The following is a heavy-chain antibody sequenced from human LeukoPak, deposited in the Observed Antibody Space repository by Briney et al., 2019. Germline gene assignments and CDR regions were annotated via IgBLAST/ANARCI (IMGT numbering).Heavy chain of an antibody. CDR1: GFTFSSYG. V-gene: IGHV3-33*01. CDR3: ARDACGGDCYRLSYSFDY. Sequence: GGSLRLSCAASGFTFSSYGMHWVRQAPGKGLEWVAVIWYDGSNKYYADSVKGRFTISRDNSKNTLYLQMNSLRAEDTAVYYCARDACGGDCYRLSYSFDYWGQGTLVTVSS. CDR2: IWYDGSNK. D-gene: IGHD2-21*02. J-gene: IGHJ4*02.